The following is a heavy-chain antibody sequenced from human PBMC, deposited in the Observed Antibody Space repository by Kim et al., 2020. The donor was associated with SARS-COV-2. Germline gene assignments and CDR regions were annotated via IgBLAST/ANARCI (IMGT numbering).Heavy chain of an antibody. Sequence: GGSLRLSCAASGFTFSSYWMHWVRQAPGKGLVWVSRINSDGSSTSYADSVKGRFTISRDNAKNTLYLQMNSLRAEDTAVYYCARDGGCGYDSCYYYGMDVWGQGTTVTVSS. CDR3: ARDGGCGYDSCYYYGMDV. V-gene: IGHV3-74*01. D-gene: IGHD5-12*01. CDR2: INSDGSST. J-gene: IGHJ6*02. CDR1: GFTFSSYW.